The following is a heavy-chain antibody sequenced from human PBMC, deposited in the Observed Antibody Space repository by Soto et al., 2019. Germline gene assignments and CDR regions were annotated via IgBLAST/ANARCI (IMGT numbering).Heavy chain of an antibody. J-gene: IGHJ4*02. D-gene: IGHD3-22*01. CDR2: IYHSGST. CDR3: ARNYDSSGYYRYYFDY. V-gene: IGHV4-4*02. CDR1: GGSISSSNW. Sequence: SETLSLTCAVSGGSISSSNWWSWVRQPPGKGLEWIGEIYHSGSTNYNPSLKSRVTISVDKSKNQFSLKLSSVTAADTAVYYCARNYDSSGYYRYYFDYWGQGTLVTVSS.